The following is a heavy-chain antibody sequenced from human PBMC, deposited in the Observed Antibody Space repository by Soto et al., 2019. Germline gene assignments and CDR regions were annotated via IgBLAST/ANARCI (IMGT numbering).Heavy chain of an antibody. Sequence: GGSLTLSSTASAFNFRSYSMSWVRQTTGKGREWVSAITASADTTYYADSVKGRFTISRDNSKNTLYLRMNSLRAEDTAVYYCAKVRPLRDCTSTSCLGAFDIWGQGTMVTVSS. CDR1: AFNFRSYS. CDR2: ITASADTT. CDR3: AKVRPLRDCTSTSCLGAFDI. J-gene: IGHJ3*02. V-gene: IGHV3-23*01. D-gene: IGHD2-2*01.